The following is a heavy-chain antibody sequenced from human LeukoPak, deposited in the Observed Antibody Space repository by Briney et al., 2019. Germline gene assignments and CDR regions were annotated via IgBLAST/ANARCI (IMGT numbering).Heavy chain of an antibody. D-gene: IGHD4-23*01. Sequence: PSETLSLTCTVSSGSISSYYWSWIRQPPGKGLEWIGYIYSSGSTKYSPSLKSRVAISLDTSKNDFSLRLSSVTAADTAVYYCARDRGYGGIFDYWGQGTLVTVYS. V-gene: IGHV4-59*13. CDR2: IYSSGST. CDR3: ARDRGYGGIFDY. J-gene: IGHJ4*02. CDR1: SGSISSYY.